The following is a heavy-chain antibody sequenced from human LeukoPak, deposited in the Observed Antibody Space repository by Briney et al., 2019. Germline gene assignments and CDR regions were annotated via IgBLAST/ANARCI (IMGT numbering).Heavy chain of an antibody. CDR2: INAGNGST. CDR3: APLGIAVAGGGY. D-gene: IGHD6-19*01. J-gene: IGHJ4*02. CDR1: GYTFTSYA. Sequence: GASVKVSCKASGYTFTSYAMHWVRQAPGQRLEWMGRINAGNGSTKYSQKFQGRVTITRDTSASTAYMELSSLRSEDTAVYYCAPLGIAVAGGGYWGQGTLVTVSS. V-gene: IGHV1-3*01.